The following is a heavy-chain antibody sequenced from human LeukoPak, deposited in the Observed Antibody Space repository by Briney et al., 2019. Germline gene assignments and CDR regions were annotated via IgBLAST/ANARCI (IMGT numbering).Heavy chain of an antibody. Sequence: PSETLSLTCTVSGGSISSGDYYWSWIRQPPGKGLEWIRYIYYSGSTYYNPSLKSRVTISVDTSKNQFSLKLSSVTAADTAVYYCARVVVVPAAAGHAFDIWGQGTMVTVSS. D-gene: IGHD2-2*01. V-gene: IGHV4-30-4*01. CDR3: ARVVVVPAAAGHAFDI. CDR1: GGSISSGDYY. CDR2: IYYSGST. J-gene: IGHJ3*02.